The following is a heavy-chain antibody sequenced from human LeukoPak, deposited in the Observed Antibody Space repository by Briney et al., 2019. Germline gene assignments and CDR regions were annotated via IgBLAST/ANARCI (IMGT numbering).Heavy chain of an antibody. CDR3: AKGLPELVLISNDAFDI. Sequence: GGSLRLSCAASGFTFSSYAMSWVRQAPGKGLEWVSAISGSGGSTYYADSVKGRFTISRDNSKNTLHLQMNSLRAEDTAVYYCAKGLPELVLISNDAFDIWGQGTMVTVSS. V-gene: IGHV3-23*01. D-gene: IGHD2-8*01. CDR2: ISGSGGST. J-gene: IGHJ3*02. CDR1: GFTFSSYA.